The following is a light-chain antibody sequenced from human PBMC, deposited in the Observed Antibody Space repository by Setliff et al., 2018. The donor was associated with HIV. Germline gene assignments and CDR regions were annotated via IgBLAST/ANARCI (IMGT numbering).Light chain of an antibody. V-gene: IGLV2-14*03. J-gene: IGLJ1*01. CDR3: SSYTSISTYV. CDR1: SSDVGGYNY. Sequence: QSVLTQPASVSGSPGQSITISCTGTSSDVGGYNYVSWYQHYPGKAPKLMIYDVSKRPSGVSNRFSGSKSDNTASLTISGLQTEDEADYYCSSYTSISTYVFGTGTKVTVL. CDR2: DVS.